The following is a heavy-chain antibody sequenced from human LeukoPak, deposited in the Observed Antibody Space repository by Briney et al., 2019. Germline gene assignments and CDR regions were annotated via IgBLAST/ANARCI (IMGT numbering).Heavy chain of an antibody. CDR3: ATPAPRIAAAGNLFDY. CDR2: FDPEDGET. CDR1: GYTLTELS. V-gene: IGHV1-24*01. D-gene: IGHD6-13*01. Sequence: GASAKVSCKVSGYTLTELSMHWVRQAPGKGLEWMGGFDPEDGETIYAQKFQGRVTMTEDTSTDTAYMELSSLRSEDTAVYYCATPAPRIAAAGNLFDYWGQGTLVTVSS. J-gene: IGHJ4*02.